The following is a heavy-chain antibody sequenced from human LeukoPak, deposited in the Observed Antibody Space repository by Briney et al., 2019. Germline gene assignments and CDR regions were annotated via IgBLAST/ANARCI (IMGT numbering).Heavy chain of an antibody. V-gene: IGHV3-74*01. CDR3: ARGRYYFEY. D-gene: IGHD4-17*01. CDR2: INSDGSST. J-gene: IGHJ4*02. Sequence: GGSLRLSCAASGFTFSTYWTHWVRQAPGKGLVCVSRINSDGSSTSYADSVKGRSTISRDNAKNTLYLQMNNLRAEDTAVYYCARGRYYFEYWGQGTLVTVSS. CDR1: GFTFSTYW.